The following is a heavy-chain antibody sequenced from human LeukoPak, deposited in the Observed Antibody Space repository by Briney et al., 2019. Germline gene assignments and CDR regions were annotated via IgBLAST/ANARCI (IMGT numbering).Heavy chain of an antibody. J-gene: IGHJ6*02. CDR3: ARSNYYYYGMDV. Sequence: PSETLSLTCTVSGGSISSYYWSWIRQPPGKGLEWIGYIYYRGSTNYNPSLKSRVTISVDTSKNQFSLKLSSVTAADTAVYYCARSNYYYYGMDVWGQGTTVTVSS. V-gene: IGHV4-59*08. CDR2: IYYRGST. CDR1: GGSISSYY.